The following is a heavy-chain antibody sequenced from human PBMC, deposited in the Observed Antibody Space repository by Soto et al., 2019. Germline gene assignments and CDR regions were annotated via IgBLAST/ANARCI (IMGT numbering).Heavy chain of an antibody. CDR3: ARGYSSSGAWYFDY. J-gene: IGHJ4*02. CDR2: INPNSGGT. Sequence: ASVKVSCKASGYTFTGYYMHWVRQAPGQGLEWMGWINPNSGGTNYAQKFQGWVTMTRDTSISTAYMELSRLRSDDTAVYYCARGYSSSGAWYFDYWGQATLVTIS. D-gene: IGHD6-6*01. V-gene: IGHV1-2*04. CDR1: GYTFTGYY.